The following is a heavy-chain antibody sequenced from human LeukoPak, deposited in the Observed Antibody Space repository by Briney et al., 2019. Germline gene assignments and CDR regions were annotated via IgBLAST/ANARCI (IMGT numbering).Heavy chain of an antibody. V-gene: IGHV3-30*04. CDR1: GFTFSKHA. CDR3: ARTLIEYSVSSCYFDY. Sequence: GGSLRLSCAASGFTFSKHAMHWVRQAPGKGLEWVAVISYDGSNKYYADSVKGRFTISRDNSKNTPYLQMNSLRAEDTAVYYCARTLIEYSVSSCYFDYWGQGTLVTVSS. D-gene: IGHD6-6*01. J-gene: IGHJ4*02. CDR2: ISYDGSNK.